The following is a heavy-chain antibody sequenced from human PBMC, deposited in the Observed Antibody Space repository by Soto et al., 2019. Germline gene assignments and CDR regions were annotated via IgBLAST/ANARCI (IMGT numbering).Heavy chain of an antibody. CDR1: GFSFSSYG. CDR3: ARGVAVAGTSSWFDP. J-gene: IGHJ5*02. Sequence: GGSLRLSCAASGFSFSSYGMHWVRQATGKGLEWVAVISYDGSKYYADSVKGRFTISRDNSKNTLYLQMNSLRAEDTAVYYCARGVAVAGTSSWFDPWGQGTLVTVSS. D-gene: IGHD6-19*01. V-gene: IGHV3-30*03. CDR2: ISYDGSK.